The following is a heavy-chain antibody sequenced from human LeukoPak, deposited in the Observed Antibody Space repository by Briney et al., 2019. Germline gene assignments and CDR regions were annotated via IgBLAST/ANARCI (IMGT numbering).Heavy chain of an antibody. CDR1: GADISGQY. V-gene: IGHV4-59*11. Sequence: SETLSLSCIVSGADISGQYWSGVRRPPRKGLEWIGYVHSSVVAKYSPSLQSRLTISADMSQTQISLRLSSVTAADTAVYSCARLAPITLVRGHSYYYHSMDVWGQGTTVTVSS. CDR3: ARLAPITLVRGHSYYYHSMDV. D-gene: IGHD3-10*01. J-gene: IGHJ6*02. CDR2: VHSSVVA.